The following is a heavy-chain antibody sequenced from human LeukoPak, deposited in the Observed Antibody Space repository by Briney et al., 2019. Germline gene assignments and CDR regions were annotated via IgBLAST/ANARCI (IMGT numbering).Heavy chain of an antibody. CDR3: AREVLGVGATCDY. Sequence: PGGSLKLSCAASGFTFDSYWMTWVRQAPGKGLEWVANIKQDGSDKYYVDSAKGRFTISRDNAKNSLYLQMNSLRAEDTAVYFCAREVLGVGATCDYWGQGTLVTVSS. J-gene: IGHJ4*02. CDR1: GFTFDSYW. CDR2: IKQDGSDK. D-gene: IGHD1-26*01. V-gene: IGHV3-7*01.